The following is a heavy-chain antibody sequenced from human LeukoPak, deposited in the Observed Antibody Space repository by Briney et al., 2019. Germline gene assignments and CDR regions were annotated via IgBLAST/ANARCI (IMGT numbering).Heavy chain of an antibody. V-gene: IGHV4-39*01. J-gene: IGHJ3*02. CDR3: ARVGYYDSSGYHDAFDI. D-gene: IGHD3-22*01. CDR1: GDSISTSTYY. CDR2: IFYSGST. Sequence: PSETLSLTCTVSGDSISTSTYYWGWIRQPPGKGLEWIGSIFYSGSTYYNPSLKSRVTTSVDTSKNQFSLRLSSVTAADTAVYYCARVGYYDSSGYHDAFDIWGQGTMVTVSS.